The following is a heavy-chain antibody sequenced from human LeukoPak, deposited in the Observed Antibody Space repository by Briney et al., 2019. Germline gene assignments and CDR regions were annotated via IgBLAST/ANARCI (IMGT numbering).Heavy chain of an antibody. CDR1: GFTFEDYT. CDR2: ISWDGGST. CDR3: AKDNLRKLTSEYYFDS. D-gene: IGHD1-14*01. J-gene: IGHJ4*02. V-gene: IGHV3-43*01. Sequence: GGSLRLSCAASGFTFEDYTMHWVRQSPGKRLEWVSLISWDGGSTYYADSVKGRFTISRDNSKNSLYLQMNSLRTEDTALYYCAKDNLRKLTSEYYFDSWGQGTLVTVSS.